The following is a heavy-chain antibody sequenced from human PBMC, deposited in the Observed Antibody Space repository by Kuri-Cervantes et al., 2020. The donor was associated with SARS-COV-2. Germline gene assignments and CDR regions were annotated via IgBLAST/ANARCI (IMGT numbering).Heavy chain of an antibody. V-gene: IGHV5-10-1*01. Sequence: GGSLRLSCKGSGYSFTSYWISWVRQMPGKGLEWMGRTDPSDSYTNYSPSFQGHVTISADKSISTAYLQWSSLKASDTAMYYCARLPCSSTSCYTRYDYYGMDVWGQGTTVTSP. D-gene: IGHD2-2*02. CDR1: GYSFTSYW. J-gene: IGHJ6*02. CDR3: ARLPCSSTSCYTRYDYYGMDV. CDR2: TDPSDSYT.